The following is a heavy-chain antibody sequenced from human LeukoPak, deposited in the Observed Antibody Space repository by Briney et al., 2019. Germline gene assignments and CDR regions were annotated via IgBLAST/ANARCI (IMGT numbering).Heavy chain of an antibody. CDR3: ARAYGGVINLDY. D-gene: IGHD3-16*01. V-gene: IGHV3-21*01. CDR1: GFTFSSYS. J-gene: IGHJ4*02. Sequence: PGGSLRLSCAAPGFTFSSYSMNWVRQAPGKGLEWVSSISSSSSYIYYADSVKGRFTISRDNAKNSLYLQMNSLRAEDTAVYYCARAYGGVINLDYWGQGTLVTVSS. CDR2: ISSSSSYI.